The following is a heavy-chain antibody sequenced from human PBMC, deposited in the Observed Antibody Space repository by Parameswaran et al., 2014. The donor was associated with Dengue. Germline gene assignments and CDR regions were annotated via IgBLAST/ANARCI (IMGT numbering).Heavy chain of an antibody. V-gene: IGHV4-39*07. CDR2: IYYSGST. CDR3: ARDLGATYYYMDV. J-gene: IGHJ6*03. Sequence: VRQAPGKGLEWIGSIYYSGSTYYNSSLKSRVTISVDTSKNQFSLKLSSVTAADTAVYYCARDLGATYYYMDVWGKGTTVTVSS. D-gene: IGHD3-10*01.